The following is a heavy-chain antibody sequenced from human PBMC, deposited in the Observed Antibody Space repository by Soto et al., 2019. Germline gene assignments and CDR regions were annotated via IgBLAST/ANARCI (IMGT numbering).Heavy chain of an antibody. CDR1: GFTFSVYS. CDR2: ITSDTKTI. Sequence: EVQLVESGGDLVQREGSLRLSCVASGFTFSVYSMNWVRQAPGKGLEWFSYITSDTKTITYADSVKGRFTISRDNAKNSVYLQMNSLRDEDTAVYYCARSVEGHFDYWGQGTVVTVSS. J-gene: IGHJ4*02. CDR3: ARSVEGHFDY. V-gene: IGHV3-48*02. D-gene: IGHD6-19*01.